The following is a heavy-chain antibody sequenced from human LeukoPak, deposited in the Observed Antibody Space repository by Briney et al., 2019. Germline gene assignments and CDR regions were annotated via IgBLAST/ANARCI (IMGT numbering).Heavy chain of an antibody. Sequence: GGSLRLSCAASGFTVSSNYMSWVRQAPGKGLEWVSVIYSGGSTYYADSVKGRFNISRDHSKNTLYLQMNSLRAEDTAVYYCARVLTQEYDYWGQGTLVTVSS. CDR2: IYSGGST. CDR1: GFTVSSNY. J-gene: IGHJ4*02. CDR3: ARVLTQEYDY. D-gene: IGHD2/OR15-2a*01. V-gene: IGHV3-53*01.